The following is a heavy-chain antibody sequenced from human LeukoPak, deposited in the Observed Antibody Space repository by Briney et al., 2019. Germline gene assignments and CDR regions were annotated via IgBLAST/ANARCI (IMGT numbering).Heavy chain of an antibody. J-gene: IGHJ6*03. CDR1: GGSISSSSYY. V-gene: IGHV4-39*07. CDR2: IYYSGST. Sequence: SETLPLTCTVSGGSISSSSYYWGWIRQPPGKGLEWIGSIYYSGSTYYNPSLKSRLTISVDTSKNQFSLKLSSVTAADTAVYYCARVAEGAIYYYYYYMDVWGKGTTVTVSS. CDR3: ARVAEGAIYYYYYYMDV. D-gene: IGHD1-26*01.